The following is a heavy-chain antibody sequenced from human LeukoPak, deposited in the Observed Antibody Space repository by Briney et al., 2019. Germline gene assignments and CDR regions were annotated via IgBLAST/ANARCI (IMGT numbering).Heavy chain of an antibody. D-gene: IGHD3-10*01. CDR1: GGSISDNNYY. J-gene: IGHJ4*02. CDR2: IYYSGST. CDR3: ARHNAGSYYRPFDY. V-gene: IGHV4-39*01. Sequence: SETLSLTCTVSGGSISDNNYYWNWIRQPPGKGLEWIVNIYYSGSTYYNPSLKSRVTISVDTSKNQFSLKLSSVTAADTAVYYCARHNAGSYYRPFDYWGQGTLATVST.